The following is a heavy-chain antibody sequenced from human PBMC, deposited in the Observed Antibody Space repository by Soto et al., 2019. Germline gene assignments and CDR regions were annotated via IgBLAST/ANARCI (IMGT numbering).Heavy chain of an antibody. Sequence: LSLTCAVSGGSISSSTYYWGWIRQPPGKGLEWIGSIYYSGSTNYNPSLKSRVTISVDTSNNQFSLKLSSVTAADTAVYYCARHRINYGMDVWGQGTTVTVSS. CDR1: GGSISSSTYY. J-gene: IGHJ6*02. V-gene: IGHV4-39*01. CDR2: IYYSGST. CDR3: ARHRINYGMDV.